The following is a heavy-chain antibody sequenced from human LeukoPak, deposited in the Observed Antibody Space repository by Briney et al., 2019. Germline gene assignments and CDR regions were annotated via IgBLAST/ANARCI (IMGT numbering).Heavy chain of an antibody. CDR1: GYTFTGYY. Sequence: ASVKVSCKASGYTFTGYYMHWVRQAPGQGLEWMGWDNPTSGGTNYAQKFEGRVTMTRDTSISTPYVELSRLRSDDTAVYYCARVVVRDANNYKDYWGQGTLVTVSS. CDR3: ARVVVRDANNYKDY. J-gene: IGHJ4*02. V-gene: IGHV1-2*02. CDR2: DNPTSGGT. D-gene: IGHD5-24*01.